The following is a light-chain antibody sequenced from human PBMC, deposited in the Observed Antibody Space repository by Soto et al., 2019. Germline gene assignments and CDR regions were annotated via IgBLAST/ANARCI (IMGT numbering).Light chain of an antibody. V-gene: IGLV2-14*03. Sequence: QSALTQAASVSGSPGQSITISCTGTSSDVGGYNYVSWYQHYPGKAPKLMIYDVSNRPSGVSNRFSGSKSGNTASLTISGLQAEDEADYYCSSYTSRSTLVFGGGTKVTVL. CDR3: SSYTSRSTLV. CDR1: SSDVGGYNY. CDR2: DVS. J-gene: IGLJ2*01.